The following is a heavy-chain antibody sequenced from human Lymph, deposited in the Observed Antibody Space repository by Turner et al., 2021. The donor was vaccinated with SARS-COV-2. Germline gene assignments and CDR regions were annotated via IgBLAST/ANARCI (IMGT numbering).Heavy chain of an antibody. V-gene: IGHV1-69*04. Sequence: QVQLVQSGAEVKTPGSSVKVSCKASGGTFSTYVISWVRQAPGQGLEWMGRIIPILGIANYAQKFQGRVTITADKSTSTAYMELSSLRSEDTAVYHCARRHSGNYDAFDIWGQGTMVTVSS. D-gene: IGHD1-26*01. CDR1: GGTFSTYV. CDR3: ARRHSGNYDAFDI. J-gene: IGHJ3*02. CDR2: IIPILGIA.